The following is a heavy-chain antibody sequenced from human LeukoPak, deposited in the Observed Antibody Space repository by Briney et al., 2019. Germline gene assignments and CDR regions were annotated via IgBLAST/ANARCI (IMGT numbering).Heavy chain of an antibody. CDR1: GGTFSTYA. D-gene: IGHD6-25*01. V-gene: IGHV1-69*04. CDR2: IIPILGIA. J-gene: IGHJ6*02. CDR3: ARGERLGGLDV. Sequence: SVKVSCKASGGTFSTYAINWVRQAPGQGLEWMGRIIPILGIANYAQKFRDRVTITADKSTSTAYVELTSLRSEDTAVYFCARGERLGGLDVWGQGTTVTVSS.